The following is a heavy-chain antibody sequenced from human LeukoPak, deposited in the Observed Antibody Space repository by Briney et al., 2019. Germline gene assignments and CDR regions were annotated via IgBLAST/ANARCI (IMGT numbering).Heavy chain of an antibody. Sequence: GGSLRLSCAASGFTFSSYSMSWVRQAPGKGLEWVANIKQDGSEKYYVDSVKGRFTISRDNAKNSLYLQMNSLRAEDTAVYYCARYGYYYGMDVWGQGTTVTVSS. CDR2: IKQDGSEK. V-gene: IGHV3-7*01. CDR3: ARYGYYYGMDV. J-gene: IGHJ6*02. D-gene: IGHD4-17*01. CDR1: GFTFSSYS.